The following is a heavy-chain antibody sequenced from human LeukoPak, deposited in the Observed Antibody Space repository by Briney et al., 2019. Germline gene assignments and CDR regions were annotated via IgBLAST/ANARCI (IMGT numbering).Heavy chain of an antibody. J-gene: IGHJ5*02. Sequence: ASVKVSCKASGGTFSSYTISWVRQAPGQGREWMGRIIPILGIANYAQKFQGRVTITADKSTSTAYMELSSLRSEDTAVYYCARDFGGRIAAPLGRHWFDPWGQGTLVTVSS. CDR2: IIPILGIA. CDR1: GGTFSSYT. D-gene: IGHD6-6*01. V-gene: IGHV1-69*04. CDR3: ARDFGGRIAAPLGRHWFDP.